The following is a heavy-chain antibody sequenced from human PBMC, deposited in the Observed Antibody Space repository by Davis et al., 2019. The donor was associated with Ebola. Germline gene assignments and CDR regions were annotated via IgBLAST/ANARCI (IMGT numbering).Heavy chain of an antibody. Sequence: PGGSLRLSCAASGFTFDDYAMHWVRQAPGKGLEWVSGISWNSGSIGYADSVKGRFTISRDNAKNSLYLQMNSLRAEDTAVYYCAKDPFSTYGDYSHGGYWGQGTLVTVSS. V-gene: IGHV3-9*01. D-gene: IGHD4-17*01. CDR3: AKDPFSTYGDYSHGGY. CDR1: GFTFDDYA. CDR2: ISWNSGSI. J-gene: IGHJ4*02.